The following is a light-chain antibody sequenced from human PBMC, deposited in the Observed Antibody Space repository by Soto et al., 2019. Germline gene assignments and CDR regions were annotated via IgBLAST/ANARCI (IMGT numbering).Light chain of an antibody. V-gene: IGKV3-20*01. CDR2: GAS. CDR1: QSVSSSY. CDR3: QQYGSSPRT. Sequence: EIVLTQSPGTQSLSPGERATLSCRASQSVSSSYLAWYQQKPGQAPRLLIYGASSRATGIPDRFSGSGSGTDFTLIISRLEPEDFAVYYCQQYGSSPRTFGQGTKVDIK. J-gene: IGKJ1*01.